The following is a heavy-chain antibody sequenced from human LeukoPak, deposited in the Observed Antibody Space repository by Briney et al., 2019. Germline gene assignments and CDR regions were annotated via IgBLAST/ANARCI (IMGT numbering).Heavy chain of an antibody. D-gene: IGHD4-17*01. CDR1: GYTLTELS. CDR2: IIPIFDKT. Sequence: SVKVSCKVSGYTLTELSMHWVRQAPGQGLEWMGGIIPIFDKTNYAQKFQDRVTITADESTSTAYMELSTLRSEDTAVYYCARDSGNDFGANWGQGTLVTVSS. V-gene: IGHV1-69*13. J-gene: IGHJ4*02. CDR3: ARDSGNDFGAN.